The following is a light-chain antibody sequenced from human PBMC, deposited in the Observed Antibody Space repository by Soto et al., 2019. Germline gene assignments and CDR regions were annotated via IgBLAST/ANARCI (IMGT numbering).Light chain of an antibody. CDR2: DVS. Sequence: QSVLTQPPSASGSPGQSVTISCTGTSSDVGGYNYVSWYQQHPGKAPKLMIYDVSKRPSGVPDRFSGSKSGNTSSLTVSGLQAEDEDDYYCSSYAGSNNFVFGTGTKLTVL. CDR1: SSDVGGYNY. J-gene: IGLJ1*01. V-gene: IGLV2-8*01. CDR3: SSYAGSNNFV.